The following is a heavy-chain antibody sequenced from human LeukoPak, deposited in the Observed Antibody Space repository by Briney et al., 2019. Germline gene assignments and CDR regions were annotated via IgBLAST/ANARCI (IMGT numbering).Heavy chain of an antibody. D-gene: IGHD6-19*01. V-gene: IGHV1-2*02. CDR3: ARAGWLHRSPPDY. Sequence: ASVKVSCKASGYNFIGHYIHWVRQAPGQGLQWIGWISPNTGVTKYAQKFQGRVTMTRDTSISTAYMELSGLGSDDTAVYYCARAGWLHRSPPDYWGQGTLVTVSS. J-gene: IGHJ4*02. CDR2: ISPNTGVT. CDR1: GYNFIGHY.